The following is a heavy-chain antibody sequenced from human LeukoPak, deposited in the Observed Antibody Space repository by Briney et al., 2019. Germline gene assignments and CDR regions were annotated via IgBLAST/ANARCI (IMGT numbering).Heavy chain of an antibody. V-gene: IGHV3-30*02. CDR3: AKATRGITIFGVVTDGYYFDY. CDR2: IRYDGSNK. CDR1: GFTFSSYG. J-gene: IGHJ4*02. D-gene: IGHD3-3*01. Sequence: VGSLRLSCAASGFTFSSYGMHWVRQAPGKGLEWVAFIRYDGSNKYYADSVKGRFTISRDNSKNTLYLQMNSLRAEDTAVYYCAKATRGITIFGVVTDGYYFDYWGQGTLVTVSS.